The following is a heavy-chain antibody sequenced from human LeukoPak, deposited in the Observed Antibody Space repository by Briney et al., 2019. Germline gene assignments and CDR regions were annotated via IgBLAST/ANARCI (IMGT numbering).Heavy chain of an antibody. CDR2: IYHSGST. J-gene: IGHJ1*01. CDR1: GGSISTYY. V-gene: IGHV4-59*01. D-gene: IGHD6-6*01. CDR3: ARGGAARLHFQN. Sequence: SETLSLTCTVSGGSISTYYWNWIRQPPGKGLEWIGYIYHSGSTNYNPSLQSRVTIPVDTSKNQFSLNLNSVTAADTAVYYCARGGAARLHFQNWGQGTLVTVSS.